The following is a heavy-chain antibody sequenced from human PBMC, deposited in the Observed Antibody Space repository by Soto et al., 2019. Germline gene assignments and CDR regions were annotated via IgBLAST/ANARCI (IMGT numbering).Heavy chain of an antibody. Sequence: PGGSLRLSCAASGFTFSEAWLNWVRQAPGQGLEWVSAITGSGSTYHAESVKGRFTISRDNSKNTLYLQMNSLRAEDTAVYFCVRATVGGVLAAFDLRGQRTTVTVSS. CDR2: ITGSGST. V-gene: IGHV3-23*01. J-gene: IGHJ3*01. CDR3: VRATVGGVLAAFDL. D-gene: IGHD1-26*01. CDR1: GFTFSEAW.